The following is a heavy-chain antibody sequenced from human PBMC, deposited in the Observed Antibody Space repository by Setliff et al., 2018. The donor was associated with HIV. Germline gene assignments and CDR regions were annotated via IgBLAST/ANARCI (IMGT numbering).Heavy chain of an antibody. CDR3: AKEAPYGDYGSYFDY. CDR1: GFTFDDYA. Sequence: SLRLSCAASGFTFDDYAMHWVRQAPGKGLEWVSGISWNSGTVGYADSVKGRFTISRDNAKNSLYLQMNSLRAEDMALYYCAKEAPYGDYGSYFDYWGQGTLVTVSS. V-gene: IGHV3-9*03. J-gene: IGHJ4*02. D-gene: IGHD4-17*01. CDR2: ISWNSGTV.